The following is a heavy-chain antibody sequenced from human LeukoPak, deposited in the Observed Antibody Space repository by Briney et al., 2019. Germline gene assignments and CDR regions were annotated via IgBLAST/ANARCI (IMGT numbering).Heavy chain of an antibody. V-gene: IGHV1-69*04. D-gene: IGHD5-24*01. CDR2: IIPILGIA. CDR3: ARGRDGYPLDY. CDR1: GGTFSSYA. J-gene: IGHJ4*02. Sequence: SVKVSCKAPGGTFSSYAISWVRQAPGQGLEWMGRIIPILGIANYAQKFQGRVTITADKSTSTAYMELSSLRSEDTAVYYCARGRDGYPLDYWGQGTLVTVSS.